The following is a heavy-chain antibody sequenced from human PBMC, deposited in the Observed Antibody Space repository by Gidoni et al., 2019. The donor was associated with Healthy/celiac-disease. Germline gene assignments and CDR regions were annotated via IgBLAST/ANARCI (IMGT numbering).Heavy chain of an antibody. J-gene: IGHJ5*02. D-gene: IGHD4-17*01. CDR3: AKDLYFVMGMTTVTTGWFDP. V-gene: IGHV3-9*01. Sequence: EVQLVESGGGLVQPGRSLRLSCAASGFTFDDYALQWVRQAPGKGLEWVSGISWNSGSIGYADSVKGRFTISRNNAKNSLYLQMNSLRAEDTALYYCAKDLYFVMGMTTVTTGWFDPWGQGTLVTVSS. CDR1: GFTFDDYA. CDR2: ISWNSGSI.